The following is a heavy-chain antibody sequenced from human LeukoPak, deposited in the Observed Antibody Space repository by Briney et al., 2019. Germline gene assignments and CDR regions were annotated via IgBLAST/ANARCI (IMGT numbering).Heavy chain of an antibody. CDR1: GFTFSSYS. V-gene: IGHV3-21*01. CDR3: ARRDSQAPWSGYQGAFDY. CDR2: ISSSSSYI. J-gene: IGHJ4*02. Sequence: GGSLRLSRAASGFTFSSYSMNWVRHAPGKGREWVSSISSSSSYIYYADSVKGRFTISRDNAKNSLYLQMNSLRAEDTAVYHCARRDSQAPWSGYQGAFDYWGQGTLVTVSS. D-gene: IGHD3-3*01.